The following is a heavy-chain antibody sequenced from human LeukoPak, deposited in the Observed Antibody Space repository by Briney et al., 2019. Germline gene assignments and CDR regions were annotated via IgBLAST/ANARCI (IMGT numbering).Heavy chain of an antibody. D-gene: IGHD6-19*01. J-gene: IGHJ4*02. V-gene: IGHV3-23*01. CDR2: IRSSGDST. Sequence: GGSLRLSCAASGFTSSSYAMSWVRQAPGEGLEWVSTIRSSGDSTTYADSVKGRFTISRDNSKNALYLQMNSLRVEDTAVYYCAKMGWAAVGMSGGGYWGQGTLVTVSS. CDR1: GFTSSSYA. CDR3: AKMGWAAVGMSGGGY.